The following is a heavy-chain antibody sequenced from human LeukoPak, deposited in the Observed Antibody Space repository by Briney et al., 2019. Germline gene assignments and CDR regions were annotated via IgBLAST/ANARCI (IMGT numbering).Heavy chain of an antibody. D-gene: IGHD6-19*01. Sequence: SETLSLTCTVSGGSISSYYWSWIRQPAGKGLEWIGRIYTSGSTNYNPSLKSRVTMSVDTSKNQFSLKLSSVTAADTAVYYCARGGAVAGWLPYYFDYWGQGTLVTVSS. J-gene: IGHJ4*02. V-gene: IGHV4-4*07. CDR1: GGSISSYY. CDR3: ARGGAVAGWLPYYFDY. CDR2: IYTSGST.